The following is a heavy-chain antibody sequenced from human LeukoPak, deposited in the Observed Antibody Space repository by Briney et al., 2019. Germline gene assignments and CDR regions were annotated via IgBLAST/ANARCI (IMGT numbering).Heavy chain of an antibody. CDR1: GDSIYTYY. Sequence: SETLSLTCTVSGDSIYTYYWNWIRQPPGKALEWIGFFYHSGNTSYNPSLKSRVTISVDMSKNQFSLKMSSVTAADTAVYYCARAYSSSWYWNWFDPWGQGTLVTVSS. D-gene: IGHD6-13*01. CDR3: ARAYSSSWYWNWFDP. V-gene: IGHV4-59*08. CDR2: FYHSGNT. J-gene: IGHJ5*02.